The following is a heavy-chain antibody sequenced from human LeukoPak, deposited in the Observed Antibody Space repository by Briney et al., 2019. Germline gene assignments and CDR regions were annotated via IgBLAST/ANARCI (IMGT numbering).Heavy chain of an antibody. Sequence: GGSLRLSCAASGIAFSSYGMHWVRQAPGKGLEWVAYIHYDSTTEDYADSVKGRFTISRDNSKNTLYLQMNSLRAEDTAVYYCAKNYYDSSGYYSIIDYWGQGTLVTVSS. CDR3: AKNYYDSSGYYSIIDY. CDR2: IHYDSTTE. CDR1: GIAFSSYG. V-gene: IGHV3-30*02. J-gene: IGHJ4*02. D-gene: IGHD3-22*01.